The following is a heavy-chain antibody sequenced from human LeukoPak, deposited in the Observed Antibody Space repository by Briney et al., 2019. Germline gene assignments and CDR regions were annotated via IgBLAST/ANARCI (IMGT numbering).Heavy chain of an antibody. CDR2: ISYDGSNK. Sequence: PGGSLRLSCAASGFTFSNYGMHWVRQAPGKGLEWVVVISYDGSNKYYADSVKGRFTISRDNSKNTLYLQMNSLRAEDTAVYYCANGHYYGSGSYYKEAFDIWGQGTMVTVSS. J-gene: IGHJ3*02. CDR3: ANGHYYGSGSYYKEAFDI. CDR1: GFTFSNYG. V-gene: IGHV3-30*18. D-gene: IGHD3-10*01.